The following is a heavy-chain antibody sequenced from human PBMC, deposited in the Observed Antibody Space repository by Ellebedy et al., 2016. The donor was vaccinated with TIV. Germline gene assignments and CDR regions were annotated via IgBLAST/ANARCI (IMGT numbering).Heavy chain of an antibody. CDR3: ARPSVAGLDY. CDR1: GFTFSDYY. J-gene: IGHJ4*02. CDR2: IGSSGSTI. Sequence: GESLKISCAASGFTFSDYYMSWIRQAPGKGLEWISYIGSSGSTIYYVDSVKGRFTISRDNAKNSLYLQLNSLRAEDTAVYYCARPSVAGLDYWGQGTLVTVSS. V-gene: IGHV3-11*01. D-gene: IGHD6-19*01.